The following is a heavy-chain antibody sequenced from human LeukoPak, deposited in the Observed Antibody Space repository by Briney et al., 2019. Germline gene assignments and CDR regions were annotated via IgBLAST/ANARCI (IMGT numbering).Heavy chain of an antibody. V-gene: IGHV1-2*02. Sequence: GASVKVSCKASGYTFTGYYMHWVRQAPGQGLEWMGWINPNSGGTNYAQKFQGRVTMTRDTSISTAYMELSRLRSDDTAVYYCARTSTYYDILTGYYPRVYFDYWGQGTLVTVSS. J-gene: IGHJ4*02. CDR2: INPNSGGT. CDR1: GYTFTGYY. CDR3: ARTSTYYDILTGYYPRVYFDY. D-gene: IGHD3-9*01.